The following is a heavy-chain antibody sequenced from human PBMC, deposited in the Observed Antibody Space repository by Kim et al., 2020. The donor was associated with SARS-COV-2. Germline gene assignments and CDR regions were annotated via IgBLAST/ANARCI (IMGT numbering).Heavy chain of an antibody. D-gene: IGHD3-22*01. CDR3: AKDSDHYYDSSSILYWHAFDI. J-gene: IGHJ3*02. CDR2: ISGSGGST. CDR1: GFTFSSYA. Sequence: GGSLRLSCAASGFTFSSYAMSWVRQAPGKGLEWVSAISGSGGSTYYADSVKGRFTISRDNSKNTLYLQMNSLRAEDTAVYYCAKDSDHYYDSSSILYWHAFDIWGQGTMVTVSS. V-gene: IGHV3-23*01.